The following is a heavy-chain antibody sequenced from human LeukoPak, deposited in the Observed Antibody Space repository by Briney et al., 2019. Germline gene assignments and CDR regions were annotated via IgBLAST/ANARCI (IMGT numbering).Heavy chain of an antibody. V-gene: IGHV1-24*01. CDR2: FDPEDGET. J-gene: IGHJ5*02. CDR1: GYTLTELS. Sequence: GASVKVSCKVSGYTLTELSMHWVRQAPGKPREWMGGFDPEDGETIYAQKFQGRVTMTEDTSTDTAYMALSSLRAEDTAVYYCAKSRIQGFDPWGQGTLVTVSS. D-gene: IGHD5-18*01. CDR3: AKSRIQGFDP.